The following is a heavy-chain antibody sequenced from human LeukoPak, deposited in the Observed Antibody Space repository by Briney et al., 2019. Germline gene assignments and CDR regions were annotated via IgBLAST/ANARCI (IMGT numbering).Heavy chain of an antibody. CDR2: IYYSGST. J-gene: IGHJ3*02. CDR1: GGSISSYY. CDR3: ARGGSYLSAFDI. Sequence: SETLSLTCTVSGGSISSYYWSWIRQPPGKALEWIGYIYYSGSTNYNPSLKSRVTISVDTSKNQFSLKLSSVTAADTAVYYCARGGSYLSAFDIWGQGTMVTVSS. D-gene: IGHD1-26*01. V-gene: IGHV4-59*01.